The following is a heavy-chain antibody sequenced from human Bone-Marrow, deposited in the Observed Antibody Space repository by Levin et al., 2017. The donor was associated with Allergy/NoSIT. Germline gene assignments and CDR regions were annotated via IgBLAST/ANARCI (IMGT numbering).Heavy chain of an antibody. CDR2: IYYSGTT. D-gene: IGHD5-12*01. Sequence: SFPFSFFSLLLSSFLFLLPPPFPGLEWIGYIYYSGTTKNNPSLKSRVTISVDTSKNQFSLKLNSVTAADTAVYYCAIYHFGYDYLWDWGQGTLVTVSS. CDR3: AIYHFGYDYLWD. CDR1: FFSLLLSS. J-gene: IGHJ4*02. V-gene: IGHV4-59*01.